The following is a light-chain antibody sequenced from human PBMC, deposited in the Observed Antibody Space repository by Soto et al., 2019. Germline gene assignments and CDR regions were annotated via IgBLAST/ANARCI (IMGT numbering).Light chain of an antibody. V-gene: IGLV2-14*01. CDR1: SGDIGSYNR. J-gene: IGLJ1*01. Sequence: QSALTQPASVSGSPRHSITISCTGTSGDIGSYNRVSWYQQHPGKAPKLIIYEVTDRPSGVSNRFSGSKSGNTASLTISGLQAEDEAEYYCSSYTNINTRACVFGTGTKVTVL. CDR2: EVT. CDR3: SSYTNINTRACV.